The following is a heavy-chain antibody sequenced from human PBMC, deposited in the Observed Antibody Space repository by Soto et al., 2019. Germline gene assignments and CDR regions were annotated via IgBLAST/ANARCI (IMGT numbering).Heavy chain of an antibody. J-gene: IGHJ5*02. CDR3: ARMGGSSSPTLYNWFDP. CDR2: INAGNGNT. CDR1: GYTFTSYA. Sequence: ASLKVSCKASGYTFTSYAMHWVRQAPGQRLEWMGWINAGNGNTKYSQKFQGRVTITRDTSASTAYMELSSLRSEDTAVYYCARMGGSSSPTLYNWFDPWGQGTLVTVSS. D-gene: IGHD6-6*01. V-gene: IGHV1-3*01.